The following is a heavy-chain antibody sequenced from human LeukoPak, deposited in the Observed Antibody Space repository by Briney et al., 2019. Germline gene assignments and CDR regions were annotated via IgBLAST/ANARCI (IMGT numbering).Heavy chain of an antibody. Sequence: SETLSLTCTVSGGSISSSSYYWGWIRQPPGKGLEWIVSICYSGSTYYNPSLKSRVTISVDTSKNQFSLKLSSVTAADTAVYYCARHFGSYYDFWSGYYTDYWGQGTLVTAST. V-gene: IGHV4-39*01. D-gene: IGHD3-3*01. CDR1: GGSISSSSYY. J-gene: IGHJ4*02. CDR3: ARHFGSYYDFWSGYYTDY. CDR2: ICYSGST.